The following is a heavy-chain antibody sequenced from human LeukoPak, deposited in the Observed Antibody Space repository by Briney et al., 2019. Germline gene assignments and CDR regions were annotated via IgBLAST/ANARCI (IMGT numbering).Heavy chain of an antibody. CDR3: AKANCGSECYYHPDS. J-gene: IGHJ4*02. CDR1: GFTFSSYA. V-gene: IGHV3-23*01. Sequence: GGSLRLSCAASGFTFSSYALSWVRQAPGKGLEWVSRISGSGGNTFYAASVKGRFTISRDNSKSTLYLQMNSLRAEHTAIYYCAKANCGSECYYHPDSWGRGTLVTVSS. CDR2: ISGSGGNT. D-gene: IGHD2-21*01.